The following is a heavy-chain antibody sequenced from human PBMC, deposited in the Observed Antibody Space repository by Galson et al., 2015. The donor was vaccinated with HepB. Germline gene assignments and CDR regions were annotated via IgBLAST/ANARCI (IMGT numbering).Heavy chain of an antibody. CDR3: AKISMVRGVITYIYYYGMDV. J-gene: IGHJ6*02. D-gene: IGHD3-10*01. V-gene: IGHV3-23*01. CDR1: GFTFSSYA. Sequence: SLRLSCAASGFTFSSYAMSWVRQAPGKGLEWVSAISGSGGSTYYADSVKGRFTISRDNSKNTLYLQMNSLRAEDTAVYYCAKISMVRGVITYIYYYGMDVWGQGTTVTVSS. CDR2: ISGSGGST.